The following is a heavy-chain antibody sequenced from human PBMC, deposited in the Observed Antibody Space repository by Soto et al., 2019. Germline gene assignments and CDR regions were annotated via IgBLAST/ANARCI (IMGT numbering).Heavy chain of an antibody. V-gene: IGHV5-10-1*01. D-gene: IGHD2-15*01. J-gene: IGHJ4*02. CDR1: GYSFTSYW. Sequence: VNLVRSRAEVKKPGESLRISCKGSGYSFTSYWINWVRQMPGKGLEWMGRIDPSDSYTNYSPSFQGHVTISTDKSVSTAYLQWSSLRASDTAMYYCARQYCSGGSCYIDYWGQGTLVTVSS. CDR2: IDPSDSYT. CDR3: ARQYCSGGSCYIDY.